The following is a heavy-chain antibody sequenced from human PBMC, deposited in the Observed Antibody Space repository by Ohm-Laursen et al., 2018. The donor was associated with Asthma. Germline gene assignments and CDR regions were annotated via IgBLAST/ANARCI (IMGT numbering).Heavy chain of an antibody. J-gene: IGHJ6*02. V-gene: IGHV4-31*02. Sequence: TLSLTCTVSGASINSGNNYWSWVRQHPGKGLEWIGYIYYSGLTYSNPSLRSRVIISVDTSKNQFSLNLTSVTAADTAVYYCASNGIQLWPNHYYGMDVWGQGTTVTVSS. CDR1: GASINSGNNY. CDR2: IYYSGLT. CDR3: ASNGIQLWPNHYYGMDV. D-gene: IGHD5-18*01.